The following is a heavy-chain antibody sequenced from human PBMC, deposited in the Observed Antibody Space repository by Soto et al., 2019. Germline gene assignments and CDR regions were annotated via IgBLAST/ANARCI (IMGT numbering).Heavy chain of an antibody. CDR1: GYTFTGYY. CDR3: ARGRAEYQLLSYYYYGMDV. V-gene: IGHV1-8*02. Sequence: GASVKVSCKASGYTFTGYYMHWVRQAPGQGLEWMGWINPNSGNTGYAQKFQGRVTMTRNTSISTAYMELSSLRSEDTAVYYCARGRAEYQLLSYYYYGMDVWGQGTTVTVSS. CDR2: INPNSGNT. D-gene: IGHD2-2*01. J-gene: IGHJ6*02.